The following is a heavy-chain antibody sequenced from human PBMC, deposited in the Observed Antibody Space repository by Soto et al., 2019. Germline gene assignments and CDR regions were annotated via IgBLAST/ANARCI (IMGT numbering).Heavy chain of an antibody. CDR1: GYTFTTYY. J-gene: IGHJ4*02. CDR3: ARGVTDSSGYYSVHLDY. D-gene: IGHD3-22*01. Sequence: ASVKVSCKAVGYTFTTYYIHWVRQAPGQGLEWMGIINPNGGSTTYAQKFQGRVTLTTDTSTSTIYMNLNSLRSDDTAVYYCARGVTDSSGYYSVHLDYWGQGTLVTVSS. V-gene: IGHV1-46*01. CDR2: INPNGGST.